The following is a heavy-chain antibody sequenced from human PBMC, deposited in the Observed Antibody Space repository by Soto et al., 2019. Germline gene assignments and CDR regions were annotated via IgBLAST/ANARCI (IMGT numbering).Heavy chain of an antibody. CDR3: AREGKIKIFGVATGEYSGMDV. V-gene: IGHV4-30-4*01. CDR1: GGSISSGDYY. CDR2: IYYSGST. Sequence: SETLSLTCTVSGGSISSGDYYWSWIRQPPGKGLEWIGYIYYSGSTYYNPSLKSRVTISVDTSKNQFSLKLSSVTAADTAVYYCAREGKIKIFGVATGEYSGMDVWGPGTKVTVYS. J-gene: IGHJ6*02. D-gene: IGHD3-3*01.